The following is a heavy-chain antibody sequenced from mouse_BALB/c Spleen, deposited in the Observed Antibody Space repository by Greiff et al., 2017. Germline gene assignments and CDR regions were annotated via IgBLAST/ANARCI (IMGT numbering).Heavy chain of an antibody. CDR3: ARDLYGSSYYYAMDY. D-gene: IGHD1-1*01. Sequence: EVQVVESGGGLVKPGGSLKLSCAASGFTFSDYYMYWVRQTPEKRLEWVATISDGGSYTYYPDSVKGRFTISRDNAKNNLYLQMSSLKSEDTAMYYCARDLYGSSYYYAMDYWGQGTSVTVSS. V-gene: IGHV5-4*02. CDR1: GFTFSDYY. CDR2: ISDGGSYT. J-gene: IGHJ4*01.